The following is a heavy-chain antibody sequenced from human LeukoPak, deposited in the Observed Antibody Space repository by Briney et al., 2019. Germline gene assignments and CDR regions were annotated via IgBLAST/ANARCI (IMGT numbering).Heavy chain of an antibody. V-gene: IGHV3-74*01. J-gene: IGHJ4*02. CDR3: ASPPDYYDSGDSTMRDY. CDR2: INSDGTST. D-gene: IGHD3-22*01. CDR1: GFTFSSKW. Sequence: PGGSLRLSCAASGFTFSSKWVNWVRQGPGKGLVWVSRINSDGTSTTYADSVKGRFTISRDNAKNMLYLQMNSLRAEDTAVYYCASPPDYYDSGDSTMRDYWGQGTLVTVSS.